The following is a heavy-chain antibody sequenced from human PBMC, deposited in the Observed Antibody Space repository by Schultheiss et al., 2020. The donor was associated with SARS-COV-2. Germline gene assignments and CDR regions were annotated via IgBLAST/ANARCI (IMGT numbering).Heavy chain of an antibody. CDR2: IFPSGTT. CDR3: ATGAGDFDR. D-gene: IGHD2-21*01. CDR1: GGSFSGYY. V-gene: IGHV4-59*10. J-gene: IGHJ4*02. Sequence: SETLSLTCAVYGGSFSGYYWSWVRQPAGKGLEWVGRIFPSGTTNYNPSLHSRVTMTLDTSKGQISLKLRSVTAADTAVYYCATGAGDFDRWGPGAPVTVSS.